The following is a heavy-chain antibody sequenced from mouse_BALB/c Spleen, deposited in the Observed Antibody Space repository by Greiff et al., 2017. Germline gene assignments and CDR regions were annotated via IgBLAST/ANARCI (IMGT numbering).Heavy chain of an antibody. CDR1: GFTFSSYA. V-gene: IGHV5-6-5*01. J-gene: IGHJ4*01. Sequence: DVMLVESGGGLVKPGGSLKLSCAASGFTFSSYAMSWVRQTPEKRLEWVASISSGGSTYYPDSVKGRFTISRDNARNILYLQMSSLRSEDTAMYYCARDSYAMDDWGQGTSVTVSS. CDR3: ARDSYAMDD. CDR2: ISSGGST.